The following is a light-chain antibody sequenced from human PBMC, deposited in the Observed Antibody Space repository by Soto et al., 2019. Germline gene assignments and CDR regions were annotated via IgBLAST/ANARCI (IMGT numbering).Light chain of an antibody. J-gene: IGLJ1*01. CDR3: SSYTANNTRL. CDR1: SSDVGGYNY. CDR2: EVS. Sequence: QSALTQPASVSGSPGQAITISCTGTSSDVGGYNYVSWDQHRPGKAPQLIIYEVSYRPSVVSNRFSGSKSGNTASLTISGLQAEDEADYYCSSYTANNTRLFGTGTKVTVL. V-gene: IGLV2-14*01.